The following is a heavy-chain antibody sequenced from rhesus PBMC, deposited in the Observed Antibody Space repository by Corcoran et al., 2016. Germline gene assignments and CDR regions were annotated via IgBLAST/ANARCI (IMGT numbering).Heavy chain of an antibody. CDR2: IDPRDSDT. D-gene: IGHD6-13*01. CDR1: GYSFTSYW. V-gene: IGHV5-2*01. CDR3: AKARWSGSSYFDY. Sequence: EVQLVQSGAEVTRPGESLQISCKTSGYSFTSYWISWVRQMPGKGLEGMGAIDPRDSDTRYSPSVQGQVTIAADKSISTAYLQWSSLKASDSATYYCAKARWSGSSYFDYWGQGVLVTVSS. J-gene: IGHJ4*01.